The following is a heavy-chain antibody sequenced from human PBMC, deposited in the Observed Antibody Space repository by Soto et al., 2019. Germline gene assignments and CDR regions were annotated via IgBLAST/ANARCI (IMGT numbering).Heavy chain of an antibody. Sequence: PEETLSLTCTVSGGSIISSSYYWGWIRQPPGKGLEWIGSIYYSGSTYYNPSLKSRVTISVDTSKNQFSLKLSSVTAADTAVYYCARQNYDILTGNWFDPWGQGTLVTVSS. CDR2: IYYSGST. J-gene: IGHJ5*02. CDR3: ARQNYDILTGNWFDP. D-gene: IGHD3-9*01. V-gene: IGHV4-39*01. CDR1: GGSIISSSYY.